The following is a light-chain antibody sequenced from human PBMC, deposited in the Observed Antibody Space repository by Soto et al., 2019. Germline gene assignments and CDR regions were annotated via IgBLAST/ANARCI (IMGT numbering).Light chain of an antibody. CDR2: EGN. Sequence: QYARTHPGSVSGSPGHSITISCTGTSSDVGTYNLVSWYQQHPGDAPRLMIYEGNKRPSGVSNRFSGSKSGITASLTISGLQAEEEGDFYCCSYAGGGIYVFGTGTKVTAL. CDR1: SSDVGTYNL. V-gene: IGLV2-23*01. CDR3: CSYAGGGIYV. J-gene: IGLJ1*01.